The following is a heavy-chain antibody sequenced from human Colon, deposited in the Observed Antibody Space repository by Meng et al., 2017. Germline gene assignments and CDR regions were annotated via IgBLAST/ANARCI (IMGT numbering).Heavy chain of an antibody. Sequence: GGSLRPSCAASGFTFSNYWMSWVRQAPGKGLEWVANIKQDGSEKYYVDSVKGRFTISRDNAKNSLYLQLNNLRAEDTAFYYCARAPRYCSGGSCYSSYFQYWGQGTLVTVSS. V-gene: IGHV3-7*01. J-gene: IGHJ1*01. D-gene: IGHD2-15*01. CDR2: IKQDGSEK. CDR3: ARAPRYCSGGSCYSSYFQY. CDR1: GFTFSNYW.